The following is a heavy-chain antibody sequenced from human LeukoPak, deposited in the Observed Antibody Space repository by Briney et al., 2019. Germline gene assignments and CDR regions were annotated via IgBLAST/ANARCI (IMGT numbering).Heavy chain of an antibody. D-gene: IGHD2-2*01. V-gene: IGHV3-30*04. Sequence: PGRSLRLSCAASGFTFSSYAMHWVRQAPGKGLEWVAVISYDGSNKYYADSVKGRFTISRDNSKNTLYLQMNSLRAEDTAVYYCARERCSSTSCADNWFDPWGQGTLATVSS. J-gene: IGHJ5*02. CDR3: ARERCSSTSCADNWFDP. CDR2: ISYDGSNK. CDR1: GFTFSSYA.